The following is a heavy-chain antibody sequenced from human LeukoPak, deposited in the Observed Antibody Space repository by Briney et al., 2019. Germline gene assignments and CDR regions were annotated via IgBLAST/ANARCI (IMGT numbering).Heavy chain of an antibody. Sequence: SETLSLTCTVSGGSISSYYWSWIRQPPGKGLEWIGYIYTSGSTNYNPSLKSRVTISVDTSKNQFSLKLRSVTAADTAVYYCARHRFGELDYWGQGTLVTVSS. CDR3: ARHRFGELDY. CDR2: IYTSGST. V-gene: IGHV4-4*09. CDR1: GGSISSYY. J-gene: IGHJ4*02. D-gene: IGHD3-10*01.